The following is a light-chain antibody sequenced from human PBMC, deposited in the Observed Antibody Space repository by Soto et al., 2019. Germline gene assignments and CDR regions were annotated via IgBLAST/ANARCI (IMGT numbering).Light chain of an antibody. J-gene: IGLJ1*01. CDR3: CSYTCRTTYV. CDR2: AVS. V-gene: IGLV2-14*01. CDR1: ASDVGGYNY. Sequence: QSALTQPASVSGSPGQSITISCTGTASDVGGYNYVSWYQQHPGKAPKLMIHAVSNRPSGISSRFSGSKSGNTASLTISGLQSEDEAAYFCCSYTCRTTYVFGTGTKLTVL.